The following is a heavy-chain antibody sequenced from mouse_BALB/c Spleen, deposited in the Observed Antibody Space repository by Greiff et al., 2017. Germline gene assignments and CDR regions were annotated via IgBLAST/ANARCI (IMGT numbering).Heavy chain of an antibody. Sequence: EVQLVESGGGLVKPGGSLKLSCAASGFTFSDYYMYWVRQTPEKRLEWVATISDGGSYTYYPDSVKGRFTISRDTAKNNLYLQMRSLTSEDTAMYYCARDQCVRYSSWFAYWGQGTLVTVSA. J-gene: IGHJ3*01. CDR1: GFTFSDYY. CDR3: ARDQCVRYSSWFAY. V-gene: IGHV5-4*02. CDR2: ISDGGSYT. D-gene: IGHD2-14*01.